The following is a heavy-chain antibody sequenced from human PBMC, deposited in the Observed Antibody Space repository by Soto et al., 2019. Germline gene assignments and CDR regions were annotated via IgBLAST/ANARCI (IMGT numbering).Heavy chain of an antibody. V-gene: IGHV3-23*01. CDR2: ISGSGGST. Sequence: GGSLRLSCAASGFTFSSYAMSWVRQAPGKGLEWVSAISGSGGSTYYTDSVKGRFTISRDNSKNTLYLQMNSLRAEDTAVYYCAKATGYSSGWYYFDYWGQGTLVTVSS. CDR1: GFTFSSYA. J-gene: IGHJ4*02. D-gene: IGHD6-19*01. CDR3: AKATGYSSGWYYFDY.